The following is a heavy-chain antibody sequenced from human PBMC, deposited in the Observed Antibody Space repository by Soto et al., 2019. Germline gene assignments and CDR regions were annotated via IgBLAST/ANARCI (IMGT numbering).Heavy chain of an antibody. J-gene: IGHJ5*02. CDR3: TSPVGYCSGGSCYHAFDP. CDR2: IGSKGETYAT. D-gene: IGHD2-15*01. V-gene: IGHV3-73*01. Sequence: PGGSLRLSCAASGFTFGASALQWVRQASGKGLEWLGRIGSKGETYATAYAASVKGRFTISRDDSKNTAYLQMNSLKTEDTAVYYCTSPVGYCSGGSCYHAFDPWGQGTLVTVSS. CDR1: GFTFGASA.